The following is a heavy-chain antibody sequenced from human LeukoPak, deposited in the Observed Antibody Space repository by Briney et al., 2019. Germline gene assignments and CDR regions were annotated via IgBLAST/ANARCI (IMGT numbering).Heavy chain of an antibody. J-gene: IGHJ5*02. CDR3: AKDGTPLAPRSEINWFDP. Sequence: GGSLRLSCAASGFTFDDYAMHWVRQAPGKGLEWVSGISWNSGSIGYADSVKGRFTISRDNAKNSLYLQMNSLRAEDTALYYCAKDGTPLAPRSEINWFDPWGQGTLVTVSS. CDR1: GFTFDDYA. D-gene: IGHD1-14*01. CDR2: ISWNSGSI. V-gene: IGHV3-9*01.